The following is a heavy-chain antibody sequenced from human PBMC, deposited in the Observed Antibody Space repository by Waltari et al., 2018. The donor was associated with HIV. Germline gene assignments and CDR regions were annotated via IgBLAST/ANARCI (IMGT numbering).Heavy chain of an antibody. J-gene: IGHJ6*02. CDR3: ARDRYYYDSSRYSPTHYYYYGMDV. CDR1: GGSISSGGYY. Sequence: QVQLQESGPGLVKPSQTLSLTCTVSGGSISSGGYYWSWIRQHPGKGLEWIGYIYYSGGTYDSPSLKRRVTISVDTSKNQFSLKLSSVTAADTAVYYCARDRYYYDSSRYSPTHYYYYGMDVWGQGTTVTVSS. V-gene: IGHV4-31*03. CDR2: IYYSGGT. D-gene: IGHD3-22*01.